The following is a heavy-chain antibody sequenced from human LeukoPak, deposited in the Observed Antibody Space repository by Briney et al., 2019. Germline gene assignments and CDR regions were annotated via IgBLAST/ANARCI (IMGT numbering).Heavy chain of an antibody. Sequence: ASVRVSCKASLYTFNTYNIALVRQAPGQGLEWMGWISPKSGSANYAQKLQGRVTMATDTSTGTAYMDLRSLTSDDTAVYFWAREKSYENYDIWRAPGPAVFDSYNKDVWGKGTTVTVSS. J-gene: IGHJ6*03. CDR1: LYTFNTYN. V-gene: IGHV1-18*01. CDR2: ISPKSGSA. D-gene: IGHD3-9*01. CDR3: AREKSYENYDIWRAPGPAVFDSYNKDV.